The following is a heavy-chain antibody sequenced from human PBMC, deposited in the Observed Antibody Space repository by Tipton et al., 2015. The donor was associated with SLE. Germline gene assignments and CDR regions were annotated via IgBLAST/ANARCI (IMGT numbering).Heavy chain of an antibody. Sequence: TLSLTCTVSGVSIGSGSYYWTWIRQPAGKGLEWIGHIYTSGSTTYNPSLKSRVTISLDTSKNQFSLKLNSVTAADTAVYYCARDVGTLRWFDPWGQGTQVTVSS. J-gene: IGHJ5*02. CDR2: IYTSGST. V-gene: IGHV4-61*09. D-gene: IGHD3-10*01. CDR3: ARDVGTLRWFDP. CDR1: GVSIGSGSYY.